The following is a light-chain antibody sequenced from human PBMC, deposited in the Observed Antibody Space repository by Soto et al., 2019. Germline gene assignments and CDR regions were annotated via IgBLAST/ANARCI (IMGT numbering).Light chain of an antibody. CDR2: KAS. CDR1: QSISSW. J-gene: IGKJ4*01. V-gene: IGKV1-5*03. Sequence: DIQMTQSPSTLSASVGDRVTITCRASQSISSWLAWYQQKPGKAPKLLIYKASSLESGVPSRFSGSGSGTEFTLTISCLQPDDFATYYCQQYNSYPSFGGWTKVEIK. CDR3: QQYNSYPS.